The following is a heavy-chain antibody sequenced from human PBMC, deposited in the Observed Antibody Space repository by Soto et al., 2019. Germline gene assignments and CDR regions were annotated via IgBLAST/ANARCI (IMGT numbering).Heavy chain of an antibody. Sequence: EVQLVESGGGLVQPGGSLRLSCAASGFTFSSYSMNWVRQAPGKGLEWVSYISSSSSTIYYADSVKGRFTISRDNAKNSLYLQMNSLRAEDTAVYYCARDEEIFGVFWFDPWGQGTLVTVSS. CDR1: GFTFSSYS. CDR3: ARDEEIFGVFWFDP. V-gene: IGHV3-48*01. D-gene: IGHD3-3*01. J-gene: IGHJ5*02. CDR2: ISSSSSTI.